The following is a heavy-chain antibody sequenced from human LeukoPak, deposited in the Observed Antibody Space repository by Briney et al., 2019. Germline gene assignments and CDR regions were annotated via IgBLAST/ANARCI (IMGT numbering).Heavy chain of an antibody. J-gene: IGHJ6*03. V-gene: IGHV1-2*02. D-gene: IGHD2-21*02. CDR3: ARGVTARGFYYYMDI. CDR2: INPNSGGT. CDR1: GYTFTGYY. Sequence: ASVKVSCKASGYTFTGYYMHWVRQAPGQGLEWMGWINPNSGGTNFAQNFQGRVTMTRDTSISTAYMELSSLRPDDTAVYSCARGVTARGFYYYMDIWGNGTTVTISS.